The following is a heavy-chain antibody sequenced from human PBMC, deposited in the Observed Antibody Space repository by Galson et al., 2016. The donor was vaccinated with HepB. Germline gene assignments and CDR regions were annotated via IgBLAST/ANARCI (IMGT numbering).Heavy chain of an antibody. CDR1: GGSISSSSYY. J-gene: IGHJ3*02. CDR2: INYSGST. V-gene: IGHV4-39*07. Sequence: SETLSLTCTVSGGSISSSSYYWGWIRQPPGKGLEWIGSINYSGSTYYNPSLKSRLTISVDTSKNQFSLRLTSVTAADTAMYYCARDRRGDDSSDAFDIWGQGTMVTVSS. CDR3: ARDRRGDDSSDAFDI. D-gene: IGHD2-21*02.